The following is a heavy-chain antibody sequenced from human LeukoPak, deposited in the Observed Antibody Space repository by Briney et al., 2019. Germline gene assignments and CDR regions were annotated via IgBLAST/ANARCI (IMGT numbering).Heavy chain of an antibody. V-gene: IGHV1-2*02. D-gene: IGHD6-13*01. CDR3: ARDTAVESSSWQLFDY. J-gene: IGHJ4*02. CDR2: INPNSGGT. CDR1: GYTFTGYY. Sequence: ASVKVSCKASGYTFTGYYMHWVRQAPGQGLEWMGWINPNSGGTNYAQKLQGRVTMTTDTSTSTAYMELRSLRSDDTAVYYCARDTAVESSSWQLFDYWGQGTLVTVSS.